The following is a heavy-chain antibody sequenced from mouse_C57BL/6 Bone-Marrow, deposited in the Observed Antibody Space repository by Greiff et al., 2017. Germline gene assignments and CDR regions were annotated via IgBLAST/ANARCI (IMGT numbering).Heavy chain of an antibody. CDR2: IYPGSGST. CDR3: ARNTTVVPFDV. D-gene: IGHD1-1*01. V-gene: IGHV1-55*01. Sequence: QVHVKQSGAELVKPGASVKMSCKASGYTFTSYWITWVKQRPGQGLEWIGDIYPGSGSTNYNEKFKSKATLTVDTSSSTAYMQLSSLTSEDSAVYYCARNTTVVPFDVWGTGTTVTVSS. CDR1: GYTFTSYW. J-gene: IGHJ1*03.